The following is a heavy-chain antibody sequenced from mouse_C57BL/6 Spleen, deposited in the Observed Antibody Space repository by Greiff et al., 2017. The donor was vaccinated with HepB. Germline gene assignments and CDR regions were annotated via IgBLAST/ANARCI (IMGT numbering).Heavy chain of an antibody. CDR3: TLYDYDRTFAY. V-gene: IGHV14-1*01. Sequence: EVQGVESGAELVRPGASVKLSCTASGFNIKDYYMHWVKQRPEQGLEWIGRIDPEDGDTEYAPKFQGKATMTADTSSNTAYLQLSSLTSEDTAVYYCTLYDYDRTFAYWGQGTLVTVSA. CDR2: IDPEDGDT. D-gene: IGHD2-4*01. J-gene: IGHJ3*01. CDR1: GFNIKDYY.